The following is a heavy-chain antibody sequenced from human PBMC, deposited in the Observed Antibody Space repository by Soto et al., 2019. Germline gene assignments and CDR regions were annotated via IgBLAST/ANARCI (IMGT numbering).Heavy chain of an antibody. D-gene: IGHD3-10*01. CDR1: GYTFTSYD. Sequence: GASVKVSCKASGYTFTSYDINWVRQATGQGLEWMGWMNPNSGNTGYAQKFQGGVTMTRNTSISTAYMELSSLRSEDTAVYYCARGLGLLWFGELKNPYYYYMDVWGKGTTVTVSS. CDR3: ARGLGLLWFGELKNPYYYYMDV. J-gene: IGHJ6*03. CDR2: MNPNSGNT. V-gene: IGHV1-8*01.